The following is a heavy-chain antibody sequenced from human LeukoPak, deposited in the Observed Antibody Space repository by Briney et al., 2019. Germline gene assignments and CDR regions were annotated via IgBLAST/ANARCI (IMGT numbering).Heavy chain of an antibody. CDR3: ARAGGSGTPGRY. J-gene: IGHJ4*02. D-gene: IGHD3-10*01. V-gene: IGHV4-34*01. Sequence: SETLSLTCAVYGGSFNGYYWSWIRQPPGKGLEWIGEINHSGSTNYNPSLKSRVTISVDTSKNQFSLKLSSVTAADTAVYYCARAGGSGTPGRYWGQGTLVTVSS. CDR2: INHSGST. CDR1: GGSFNGYY.